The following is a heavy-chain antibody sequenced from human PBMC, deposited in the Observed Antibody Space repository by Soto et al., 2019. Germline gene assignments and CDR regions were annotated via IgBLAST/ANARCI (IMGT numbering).Heavy chain of an antibody. CDR2: ISGYNANT. Sequence: QVQLVQSGAEVKKPGASVTVSCKASGYSFTRYGISWVRQAPGQGLEWMGWISGYNANTNYPENLQGRVTMTTDTSTSTAYVEVMNLISDDTDVYYCARMGDVPYYYYGLDVWGQGTTVTVSS. V-gene: IGHV1-18*01. CDR3: ARMGDVPYYYYGLDV. CDR1: GYSFTRYG. J-gene: IGHJ6*02. D-gene: IGHD3-16*01.